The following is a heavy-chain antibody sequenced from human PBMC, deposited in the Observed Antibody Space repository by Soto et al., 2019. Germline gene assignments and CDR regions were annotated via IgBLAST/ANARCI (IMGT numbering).Heavy chain of an antibody. J-gene: IGHJ4*02. Sequence: ASVKVSCKASGYTFSGFCMHWVRQAPGQGLEWMGWINPNSGSTKSAEKFQGRVTMTMDTSISTAYMELSRLTSDDTAVYYCASAAVTGTAGLDFWGQGTQVTVSS. CDR3: ASAAVTGTAGLDF. CDR1: GYTFSGFC. CDR2: INPNSGST. V-gene: IGHV1-2*02. D-gene: IGHD6-19*01.